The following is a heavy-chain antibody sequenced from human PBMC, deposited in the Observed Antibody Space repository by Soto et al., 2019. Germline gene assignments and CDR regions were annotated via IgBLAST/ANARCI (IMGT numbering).Heavy chain of an antibody. V-gene: IGHV1-18*01. D-gene: IGHD3-22*01. Sequence: ASVKVSCKASGYTFTSYGISWLRQAPRQGLEWMGWISAYNGNTNYAQKLQGRVTMTTDTSTSTAYMELRSLRSDDTAVYYCARDRTYYYYDSSGYRYWGQGTLVTVSS. J-gene: IGHJ4*02. CDR3: ARDRTYYYYDSSGYRY. CDR2: ISAYNGNT. CDR1: GYTFTSYG.